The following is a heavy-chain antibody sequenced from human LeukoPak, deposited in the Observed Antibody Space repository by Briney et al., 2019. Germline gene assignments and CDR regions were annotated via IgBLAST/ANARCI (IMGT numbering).Heavy chain of an antibody. J-gene: IGHJ3*02. CDR3: ASRLLWFGELVPSYAFDI. V-gene: IGHV4-39*01. CDR1: GGSISSSSYY. CDR2: IYYSGST. Sequence: SETLSLTCTVSGGSISSSSYYWGWIRQPPGKGLEWIGSIYYSGSTYYNPSLKSRVTISVDTSKNQFSLKLSSVTAADTAVYYCASRLLWFGELVPSYAFDIWGQGTMVTVSS. D-gene: IGHD3-10*01.